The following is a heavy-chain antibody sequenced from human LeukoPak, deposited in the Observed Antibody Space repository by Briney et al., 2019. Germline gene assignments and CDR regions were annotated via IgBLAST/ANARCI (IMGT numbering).Heavy chain of an antibody. D-gene: IGHD6-6*01. CDR2: IIPILGIA. CDR1: GGTFSSYT. J-gene: IGHJ6*03. Sequence: SLKVSCKASGGTFSSYTISWVRQAPGQGLEWMGRIIPILGIAHYAQKFQGRVTITADKSTSTVYMELSSLRAEDTAVYYCARGRMVVAPISSYYYYYYMDVWGKGTTVTVSS. V-gene: IGHV1-69*02. CDR3: ARGRMVVAPISSYYYYYYMDV.